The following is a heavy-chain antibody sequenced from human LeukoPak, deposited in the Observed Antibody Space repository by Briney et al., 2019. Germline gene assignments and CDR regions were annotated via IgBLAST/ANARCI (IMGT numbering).Heavy chain of an antibody. CDR3: ARARITMVRGAGGNWFDA. CDR1: GYTFTGYY. Sequence: ASVKVSCKASGYTFTGYYMHWVRQAPGQGLEWMGWINPNSGGTNYAQKFQGRVTMTRDTSISTAYMELSRLRSDDTAVYYCARARITMVRGAGGNWFDAWGQGTLVTVSS. CDR2: INPNSGGT. V-gene: IGHV1-2*02. J-gene: IGHJ5*02. D-gene: IGHD3-10*01.